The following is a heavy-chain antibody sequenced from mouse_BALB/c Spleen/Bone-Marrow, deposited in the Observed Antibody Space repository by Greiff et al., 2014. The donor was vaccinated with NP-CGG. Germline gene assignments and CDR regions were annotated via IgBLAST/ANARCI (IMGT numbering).Heavy chain of an antibody. CDR3: ARDPGFAY. V-gene: IGHV5-6-3*01. CDR1: GFTFSSYG. J-gene: IGHJ3*01. CDR2: INSYGGST. Sequence: EVKLMESGGGLVQPGGSLKLSCAASGFTFSSYGMSWVRQTPDKRLELVATINSYGGSTYYPDSVKGRFTISRDNAKNTLYLQMSSLKSEDTAMYFCARDPGFAYWGQGTLVTVSA.